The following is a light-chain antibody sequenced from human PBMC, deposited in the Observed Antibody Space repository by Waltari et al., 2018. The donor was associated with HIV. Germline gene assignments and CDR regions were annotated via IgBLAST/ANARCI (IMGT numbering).Light chain of an antibody. CDR1: ALSMQY. CDR2: KDS. Sequence: SYELTQPPSLSVSPGQTARITCSGDALSMQYGYWYQQKPGQAPVLVIYKDSERSSGIPGRFSGPSAGTTVTLTSSGAQAEDEAAYVCQSTDRSGSYIIFGGGTKLTVL. CDR3: QSTDRSGSYII. J-gene: IGLJ2*01. V-gene: IGLV3-25*03.